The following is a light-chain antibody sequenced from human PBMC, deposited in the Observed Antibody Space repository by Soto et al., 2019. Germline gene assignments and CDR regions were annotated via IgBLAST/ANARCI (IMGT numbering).Light chain of an antibody. CDR1: SSDVGGYNY. CDR3: SSYTSSLVV. V-gene: IGLV2-14*01. J-gene: IGLJ2*01. CDR2: DVS. Sequence: QSALTQPASVSGSPGQSITISCTGTSSDVGGYNYVSWYQQHPGKAPKLMIYDVSNRPSGVSNRFSGSKSGNTASLTISGLQAEDEADYYCSSYTSSLVVFGGGTKRPS.